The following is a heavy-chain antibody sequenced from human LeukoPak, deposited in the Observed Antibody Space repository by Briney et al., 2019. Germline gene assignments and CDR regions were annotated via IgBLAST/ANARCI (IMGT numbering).Heavy chain of an antibody. D-gene: IGHD2-15*01. J-gene: IGHJ3*02. CDR1: VGSLSSSSYY. CDR2: IYYSGST. V-gene: IGHV4-39*07. CDR3: ARDSSTYCSGGSCYAGAFDI. Sequence: SETLSLTCTVSVGSLSSSSYYWGWIRQPPGKGLEWIGSIYYSGSTYYNPSLKSRVTVSVDTSKNQFSLKLSSVTAADTAVYYCARDSSTYCSGGSCYAGAFDIWGQGTMVTVSS.